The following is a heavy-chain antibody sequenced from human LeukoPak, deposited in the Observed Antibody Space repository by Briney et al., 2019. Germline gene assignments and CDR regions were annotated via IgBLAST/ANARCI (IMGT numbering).Heavy chain of an antibody. CDR3: AKHIAVAGTNYYGMDV. V-gene: IGHV1-69*04. CDR1: GYTFTSYA. Sequence: SVKVSCKASGYTFTSYAISWVRQAPGQGLEWMGRIIPILGIPNNAQKFQGRVTITADKSTRTAYLELSSLRSEDTAVYYCAKHIAVAGTNYYGMDVWGQGTTVTVSS. J-gene: IGHJ6*02. D-gene: IGHD6-19*01. CDR2: IIPILGIP.